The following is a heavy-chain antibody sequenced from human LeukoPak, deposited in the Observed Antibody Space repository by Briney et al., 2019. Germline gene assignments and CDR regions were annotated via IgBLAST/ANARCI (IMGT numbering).Heavy chain of an antibody. Sequence: GGSLRLSCAASGFTFSNYAVHWVRQAPGKGLEWVAGIAYDGSHKDYADSVKGRFTISRDNSKNTVDLQMNSLRAEDTAVYSCARSLALWEYPDDFWGQGTLVTVSS. CDR2: IAYDGSHK. CDR1: GFTFSNYA. D-gene: IGHD3-16*01. CDR3: ARSLALWEYPDDF. J-gene: IGHJ4*02. V-gene: IGHV3-30*04.